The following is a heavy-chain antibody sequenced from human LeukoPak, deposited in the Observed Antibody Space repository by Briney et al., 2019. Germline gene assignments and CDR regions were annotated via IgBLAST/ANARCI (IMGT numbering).Heavy chain of an antibody. CDR2: IYYSGST. CDR3: ARRGYYDSSGYYYVDY. D-gene: IGHD3-22*01. CDR1: GGSISSSSYC. Sequence: SETLSLTCTVSGGSISSSSYCWGWIRQPPGKGLEWIGSIYYSGSTYYHPSLKSRVTISVDTSKNQFSLKLSSVTAAGTAVYYCARRGYYDSSGYYYVDYWCRGTLVTVSS. J-gene: IGHJ4*02. V-gene: IGHV4-39*01.